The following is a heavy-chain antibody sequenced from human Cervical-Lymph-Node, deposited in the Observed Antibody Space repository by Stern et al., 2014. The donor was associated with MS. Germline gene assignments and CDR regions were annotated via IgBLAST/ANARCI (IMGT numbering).Heavy chain of an antibody. CDR3: ARESSYSFDY. Sequence: LQLVESGGGLVKPGGSLRLSCAASGFTLSDEYLIWIRQAPGKGLEWVSYISSGGDSMYYADSVRGRFTITRDNAKNSLYLQMNSLSAEDTAVYYCARESSYSFDYWGQGTLVTVSS. CDR1: GFTLSDEY. V-gene: IGHV3-11*01. CDR2: ISSGGDSM. D-gene: IGHD1-26*01. J-gene: IGHJ4*02.